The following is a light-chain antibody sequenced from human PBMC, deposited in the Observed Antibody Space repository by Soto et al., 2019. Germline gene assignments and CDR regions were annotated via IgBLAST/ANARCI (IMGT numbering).Light chain of an antibody. V-gene: IGKV3-15*01. CDR1: KSLGQI. J-gene: IGKJ5*01. Sequence: EILMTQSPATLSVSPGDSATLSCRASKSLGQILAWYQQKAGQAPRLLIYGACTRATGIPARFSGSGSGTEFTLTISSLQSEDFAVYYCQQHKSWPPFTFGQGTRLEIK. CDR3: QQHKSWPPFT. CDR2: GAC.